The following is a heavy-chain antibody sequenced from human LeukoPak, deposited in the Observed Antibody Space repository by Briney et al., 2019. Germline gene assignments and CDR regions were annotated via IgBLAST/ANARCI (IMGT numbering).Heavy chain of an antibody. J-gene: IGHJ4*02. CDR2: IYYSGST. Sequence: PSETLSLTCTVSGGSISSYYWSWIRQPPGKGLEWIGYIYYSGSTNYNPSLKSRVTISVDTSKNQFSLKLSSVTAADTAVYYCASYPVLRYFDWLDWGQGTLVTVSS. V-gene: IGHV4-59*01. D-gene: IGHD3-9*01. CDR1: GGSISSYY. CDR3: ASYPVLRYFDWLD.